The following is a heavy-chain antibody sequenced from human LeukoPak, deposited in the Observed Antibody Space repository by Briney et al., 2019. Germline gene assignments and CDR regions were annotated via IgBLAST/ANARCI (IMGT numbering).Heavy chain of an antibody. D-gene: IGHD3-10*01. CDR2: INTDGSST. CDR1: GFPFSSYW. V-gene: IGHV3-74*01. J-gene: IGHJ4*02. Sequence: GGSLRLSCAASGFPFSSYWMHWVRQAPGKGLVWVSRINTDGSSTTYADSVKGRFTVSRDNSGKTLSLEMKSLRAEDTAVYYCATLRRTSVMVRGSDYWGRGSLVTVSS. CDR3: ATLRRTSVMVRGSDY.